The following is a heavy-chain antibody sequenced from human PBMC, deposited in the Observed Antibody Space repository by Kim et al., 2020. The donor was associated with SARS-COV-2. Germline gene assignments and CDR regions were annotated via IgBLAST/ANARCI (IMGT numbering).Heavy chain of an antibody. J-gene: IGHJ5*02. CDR3: AKSYGDYVSWFDP. D-gene: IGHD4-17*01. V-gene: IGHV3-23*01. Sequence: YADSVKGRFTISRDNSKNTLYLQMSSLRAEDTAVYYCAKSYGDYVSWFDPWGQGTLVTVSS.